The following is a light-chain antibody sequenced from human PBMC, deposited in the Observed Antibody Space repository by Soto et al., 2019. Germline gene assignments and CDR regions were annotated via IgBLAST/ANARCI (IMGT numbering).Light chain of an antibody. V-gene: IGLV1-44*01. Sequence: QSVLTQPPSASGTPGQRVTISCSGSSSKVGSNTVNWYHQLPGTAPKLLIYSNNQRPSGVPDRFSGSKSGTSASLAISGLQSEDEADYYCAAWDDSLNGHVVFGGGTKVTVL. CDR1: SSKVGSNT. CDR2: SNN. J-gene: IGLJ2*01. CDR3: AAWDDSLNGHVV.